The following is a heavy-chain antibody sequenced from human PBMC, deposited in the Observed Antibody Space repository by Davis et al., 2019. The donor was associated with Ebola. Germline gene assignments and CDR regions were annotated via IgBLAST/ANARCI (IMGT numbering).Heavy chain of an antibody. Sequence: GESLKISCAASGFTFSNAWMNWVRQAPGKGLEWVGRIKSKTDGGTTDYAAPVKGRFTISRDDSKNTAYLQMNSLKTEDTAVYYCTREYGSGDYWGQGTLITVSS. V-gene: IGHV3-15*07. D-gene: IGHD3-10*01. CDR2: IKSKTDGGTT. CDR3: TREYGSGDY. J-gene: IGHJ4*02. CDR1: GFTFSNAW.